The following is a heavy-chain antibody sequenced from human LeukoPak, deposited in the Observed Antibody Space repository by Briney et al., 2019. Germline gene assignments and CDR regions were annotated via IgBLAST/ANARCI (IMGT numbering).Heavy chain of an antibody. CDR1: GGSFSGYY. V-gene: IGHV4-34*01. CDR2: INHSGSA. J-gene: IGHJ5*02. CDR3: ARGQEPDCSSTSCPNWFDP. Sequence: KPSETLSLTCAVYGGSFSGYYWSWIRQPPGKGLEWIGEINHSGSANYNPSLKSRVTISVETSKNQFSLKLSSVTAADTAVYYCARGQEPDCSSTSCPNWFDPWGQGTLVTVSS. D-gene: IGHD2-2*01.